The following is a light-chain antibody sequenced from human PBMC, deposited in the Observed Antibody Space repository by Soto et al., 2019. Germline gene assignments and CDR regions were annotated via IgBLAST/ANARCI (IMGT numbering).Light chain of an antibody. V-gene: IGKV3-15*01. CDR1: QSVSNN. Sequence: EIVMTQSPATLSVSPGERATLSCRASQSVSNNLAWYQQKPGQAPRLLIYGASTRATGIPARFSGSGSGTEFTLTVSSLQSEDFAVYYCQQYNTWPRTFGQGIKVEIK. CDR3: QQYNTWPRT. CDR2: GAS. J-gene: IGKJ1*01.